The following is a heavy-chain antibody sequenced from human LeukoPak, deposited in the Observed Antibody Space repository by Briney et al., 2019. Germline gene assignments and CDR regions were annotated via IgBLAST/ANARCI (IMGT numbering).Heavy chain of an antibody. V-gene: IGHV4-59*01. CDR2: IYYSGNT. Sequence: PSETLSLTCTVSGGSISSYYWSWIPQPPGKGLEWIGYIYYSGNTNKNPSLKSRLTISVDTSKNQFSLKLSSVTAADTAVYYCARVGDGNFDYWGQGTLVTVSS. J-gene: IGHJ4*02. CDR1: GGSISSYY. CDR3: ARVGDGNFDY.